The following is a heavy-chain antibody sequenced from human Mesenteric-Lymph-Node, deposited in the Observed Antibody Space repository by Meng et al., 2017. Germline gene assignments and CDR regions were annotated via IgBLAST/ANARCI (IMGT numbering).Heavy chain of an antibody. CDR2: IYSAGST. J-gene: IGHJ4*02. CDR1: GFSVSANY. V-gene: IGHV3-53*01. CDR3: ARGGAVPGFDY. Sequence: GGGLPHPGGSLGLSWPASGFSVSANYMTWVRQPPGKGLEWVSFIYSAGSTQYADSVMGRFTISRDNSKNTLFLQMNSLRAEDTAVYYCARGGAVPGFDYWGQGILVTVSS. D-gene: IGHD6-19*01.